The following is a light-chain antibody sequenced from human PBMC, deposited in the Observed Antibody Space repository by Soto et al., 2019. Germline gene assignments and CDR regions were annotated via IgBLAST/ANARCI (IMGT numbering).Light chain of an antibody. CDR2: GAF. CDR3: QQYNIWPPLT. Sequence: EIVVTQSPATLSVSPGERATLSCRASQSINNNLAWYQQKPGQAPRLLIYGAFTRATGIPARFSGSGSGTEFTLTISSLQSEDFAVYYCQQYNIWPPLTFGGGTKVEIK. J-gene: IGKJ4*01. V-gene: IGKV3-15*01. CDR1: QSINNN.